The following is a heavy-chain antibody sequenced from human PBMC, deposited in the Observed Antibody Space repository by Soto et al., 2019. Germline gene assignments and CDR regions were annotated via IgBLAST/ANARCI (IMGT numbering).Heavy chain of an antibody. CDR3: ARRESAEYCQY. J-gene: IGHJ1*01. CDR1: GYTFTKYG. Sequence: QVQLVQSGTEVKKPGASVKVSCKASGYTFTKYGINWVRQAPGQGLEWMGWTSAYNGHTNYAQKLQGRVTMTTDTSTSTAYMELRSLRSDDTALYYCARRESAEYCQYWGQGTLVTVSS. V-gene: IGHV1-18*01. CDR2: TSAYNGHT. D-gene: IGHD1-26*01.